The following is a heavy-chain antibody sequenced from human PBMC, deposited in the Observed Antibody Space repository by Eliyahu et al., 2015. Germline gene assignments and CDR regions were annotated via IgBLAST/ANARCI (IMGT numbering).Heavy chain of an antibody. J-gene: IGHJ3*02. CDR3: ARENFGAFDI. V-gene: IGHV4-31*03. CDR2: XYHSGTT. Sequence: QVQLQEXXPGLLTPSQTLFXXCTVXXDSINNINYYWNWIRQRPGTGLEWFGYXYHSGTTYSNPSLRSRVTISIDTSKNQFSLRLNSVTAADTAVYYCARENFGAFDIWGQGTLVTVSS. CDR1: XDSINNINYY. D-gene: IGHD3-10*01.